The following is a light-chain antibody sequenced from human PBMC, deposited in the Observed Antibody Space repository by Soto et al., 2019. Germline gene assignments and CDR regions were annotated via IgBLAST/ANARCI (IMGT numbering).Light chain of an antibody. Sequence: EIVLTQSPATLSLSPGERATLSCKASQRVNRYLAWYQQKPGQAPRLLIYDASNKATGIPARFSGSGSGTDFTLTISSLEPEEFAVYYCQQRSNWPRTFGQGTKVEIK. CDR3: QQRSNWPRT. J-gene: IGKJ1*01. CDR1: QRVNRY. CDR2: DAS. V-gene: IGKV3-11*01.